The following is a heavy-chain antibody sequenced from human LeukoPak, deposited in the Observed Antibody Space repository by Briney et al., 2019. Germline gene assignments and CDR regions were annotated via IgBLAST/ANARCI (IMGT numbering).Heavy chain of an antibody. V-gene: IGHV3-21*01. CDR3: ARAGEVLRFLEWPNNWFDP. CDR1: GFTLSSYS. D-gene: IGHD3-3*01. J-gene: IGHJ5*02. CDR2: ISNSSSYI. Sequence: PGGSLRLSCAASGFTLSSYSMNWVRQAPGKGLEWVSSISNSSSYIYYADSVKGRFTISRDNAKNSLYLQMNSLRAEDPAVYYCARAGEVLRFLEWPNNWFDPWGQGTLVTVSS.